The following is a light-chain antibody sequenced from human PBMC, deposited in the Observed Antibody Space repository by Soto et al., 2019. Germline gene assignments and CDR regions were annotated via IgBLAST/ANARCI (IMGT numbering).Light chain of an antibody. J-gene: IGKJ1*01. CDR3: QQLNSYPPWG. Sequence: DIQMTQSPSFLSASVGDRVTITCRASQGISSYLAWYQQKPGKAPKLLIYAASTLQSGVPSRFSGSGSGTESTLTISSLQPEDFATYYCQQLNSYPPWGFGQGTKVEIK. CDR2: AAS. CDR1: QGISSY. V-gene: IGKV1-9*01.